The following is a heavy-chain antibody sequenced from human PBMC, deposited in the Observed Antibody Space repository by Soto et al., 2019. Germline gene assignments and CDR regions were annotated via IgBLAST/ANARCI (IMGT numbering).Heavy chain of an antibody. CDR2: IYPGDSDT. J-gene: IGHJ6*02. CDR1: GYSFTSYW. CDR3: ARNRSPWGTWLQFRPYYYGMDV. V-gene: IGHV5-51*01. D-gene: IGHD5-12*01. Sequence: PGESLKISCTGSGYSFTSYWSGCVRQMPGKGLEWMGIIYPGDSDTRYSTSFQGQVTISADKSISTAYLQWSSLKASDTAMYYCARNRSPWGTWLQFRPYYYGMDVWGQGTTVTVSS.